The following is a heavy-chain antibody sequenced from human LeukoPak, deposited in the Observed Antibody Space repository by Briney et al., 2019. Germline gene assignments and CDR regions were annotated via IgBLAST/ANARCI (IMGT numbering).Heavy chain of an antibody. CDR3: AKGAGGFSYYNWFDP. J-gene: IGHJ5*02. CDR2: IYYSGST. D-gene: IGHD5-18*01. V-gene: IGHV4-59*12. CDR1: GGSISTYY. Sequence: SETLSLTCTVSGGSISTYYWSWIRQPPGKGLEWIGYIYYSGSTNYNPSLESRVTISVDTSKNQFSLKLASVTAADTAIYYCAKGAGGFSYYNWFDPWGQGTLVTVSS.